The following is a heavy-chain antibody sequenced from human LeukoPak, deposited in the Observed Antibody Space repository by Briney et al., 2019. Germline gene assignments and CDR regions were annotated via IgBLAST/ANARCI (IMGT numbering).Heavy chain of an antibody. J-gene: IGHJ1*01. CDR2: FDPEDGET. V-gene: IGHV1-24*01. Sequence: ASVKVSCKVSGYTLTELSMHWVRQAPGKGLEWMGGFDPEDGETIYAQKFQGRVTMTEDTSTDTAYMELSSLRSEDTAVYYCAGADGSSFLNAEYFQHWGQGTLVTVSS. D-gene: IGHD6-6*01. CDR1: GYTLTELS. CDR3: AGADGSSFLNAEYFQH.